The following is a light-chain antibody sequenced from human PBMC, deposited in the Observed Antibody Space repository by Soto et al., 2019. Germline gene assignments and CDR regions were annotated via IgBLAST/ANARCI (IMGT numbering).Light chain of an antibody. CDR1: QSVSNNY. J-gene: IGKJ1*01. Sequence: EIGLTQSAGTLSLSAGERATLSWGASQSVSNNYLAWYQQKPGQAPRPLIYGASNRATGIPDRFSGSGSGTDSTLTISRLEPEDFAVYYCQQYGSSGTFGQGTKVDIK. CDR2: GAS. V-gene: IGKV3-20*01. CDR3: QQYGSSGT.